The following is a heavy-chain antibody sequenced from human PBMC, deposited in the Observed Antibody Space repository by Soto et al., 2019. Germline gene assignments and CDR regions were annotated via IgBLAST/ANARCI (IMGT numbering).Heavy chain of an antibody. Sequence: SETLSLTCTVSGGSISSYYWSWIRQPPGKGLEWIGYIYYSGSTNYNPSLKSRVTISVDTSKNQFSLKLSSVTAADTAVYYCARLKRWFGVDNYYYYYMDVWGKGTTVTVSS. D-gene: IGHD3-3*01. CDR3: ARLKRWFGVDNYYYYYMDV. J-gene: IGHJ6*03. V-gene: IGHV4-59*08. CDR1: GGSISSYY. CDR2: IYYSGST.